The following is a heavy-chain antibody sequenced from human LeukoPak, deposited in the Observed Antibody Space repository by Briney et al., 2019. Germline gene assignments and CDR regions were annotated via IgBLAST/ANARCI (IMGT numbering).Heavy chain of an antibody. Sequence: SETLSLTCTVSGGSISSSFYYWGWIRQPPGKGLEWIGSIYHSGSTYYNPSLKSRVTISVDTSRNQFSLNLSSVTAADTAVYYCARRGLIDYWGQGTLVTVSS. CDR3: ARRGLIDY. V-gene: IGHV4-39*01. CDR1: GGSISSSFYY. CDR2: IYHSGST. J-gene: IGHJ4*02. D-gene: IGHD3/OR15-3a*01.